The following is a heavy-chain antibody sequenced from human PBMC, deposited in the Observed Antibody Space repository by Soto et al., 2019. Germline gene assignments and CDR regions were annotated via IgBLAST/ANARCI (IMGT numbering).Heavy chain of an antibody. D-gene: IGHD4-4*01. V-gene: IGHV4-39*01. CDR2: IYYSGST. CDR3: ARLQYYYGSDV. CDR1: GGSISSSNYY. Sequence: QLQLQESGPGLVKPSETLSLTCTVSGGSISSSNYYWGWIRQPPGKGLEWIGTIYYSGSTYYEPSLKSRVTISADTSKNQFSLRLSSVTAADTAVYYCARLQYYYGSDVWGKGTTVTVSS. J-gene: IGHJ6*04.